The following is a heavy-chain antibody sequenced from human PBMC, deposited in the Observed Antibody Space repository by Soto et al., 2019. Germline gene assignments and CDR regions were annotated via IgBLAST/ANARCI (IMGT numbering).Heavy chain of an antibody. J-gene: IGHJ4*02. V-gene: IGHV4-30-2*01. Sequence: QLPLQESGSGLVTPSQTLSLTCAVSGGSISSGGYSWSWIRQPPGKGLEWIGYIYHSGSTYYNPSLKRRVTISVDRSKNQFSLKLSSVTAADTAVYYCASGQQLVRNYWGQGTLVTVSS. D-gene: IGHD6-13*01. CDR3: ASGQQLVRNY. CDR1: GGSISSGGYS. CDR2: IYHSGST.